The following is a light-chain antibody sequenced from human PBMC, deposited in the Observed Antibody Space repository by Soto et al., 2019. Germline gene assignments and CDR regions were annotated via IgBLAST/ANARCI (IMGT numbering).Light chain of an antibody. CDR2: EVS. CDR1: SSDVGGYNY. V-gene: IGLV2-8*01. J-gene: IGLJ1*01. CDR3: SAYTVSRTYV. Sequence: SALTQPPSAPGSPGQSVTISCTGTSSDVGGYNYVSWYQQHPGKAPKLMIYEVSERPSGVPDRFSGSKSSNTASLTVSGLQAEDEADYYCSAYTVSRTYVFGTGTKVTVL.